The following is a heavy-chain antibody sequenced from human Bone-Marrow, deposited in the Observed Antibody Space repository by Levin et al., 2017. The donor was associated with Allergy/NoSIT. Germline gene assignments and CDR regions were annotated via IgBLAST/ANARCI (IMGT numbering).Heavy chain of an antibody. J-gene: IGHJ4*02. CDR2: ISWISGSI. Sequence: TGGSLRLSCAASGFTFDDYAMHWVRQAPGKGLEWVSCISWISGSIGYADSVTGRFTISRDNAKNSLYLQMNSLRAEDTALYYCAKGRRSHCSGGSGSHQNYFDYWGQGTLVTVSS. CDR3: AKGRRSHCSGGSGSHQNYFDY. V-gene: IGHV3-9*01. D-gene: IGHD2-15*01. CDR1: GFTFDDYA.